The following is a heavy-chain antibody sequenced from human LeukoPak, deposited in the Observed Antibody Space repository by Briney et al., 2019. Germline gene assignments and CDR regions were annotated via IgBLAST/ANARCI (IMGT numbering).Heavy chain of an antibody. D-gene: IGHD6-6*01. V-gene: IGHV3-48*01. CDR2: ISSSGSTI. CDR3: ARDNRGWQGIAARPKRSDYYYMDV. J-gene: IGHJ6*03. CDR1: GFTFSSYW. Sequence: GGSLRLSCAASGFTFSSYWMSWVRQAPGKGLEWVSYISSSGSTIYYADSVKGRFTISRDNAKNSLYLQMNSLRAEDTAVYYCARDNRGWQGIAARPKRSDYYYMDVWGKGTTVTVSS.